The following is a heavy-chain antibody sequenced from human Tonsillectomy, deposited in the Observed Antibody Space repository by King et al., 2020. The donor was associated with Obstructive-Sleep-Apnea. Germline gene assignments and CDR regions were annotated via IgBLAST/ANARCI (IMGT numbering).Heavy chain of an antibody. CDR3: ARGSGAAAVNWFDP. CDR2: INHSGST. Sequence: VQLQQWVAGLLKPSETLSLTCAVFGGSFCEYYWGWIRQPPGKGLEWIGEINHSGSTNYNPSLKSRVTISVDSSKNQFSLKLNSVTAAYTAAYYCARGSGAAAVNWFDPWGQGTLVTVSS. V-gene: IGHV4-34*01. J-gene: IGHJ5*02. D-gene: IGHD6-13*01. CDR1: GGSFCEYY.